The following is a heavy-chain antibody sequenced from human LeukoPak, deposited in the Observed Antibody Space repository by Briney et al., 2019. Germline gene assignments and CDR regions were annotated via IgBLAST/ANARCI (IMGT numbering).Heavy chain of an antibody. Sequence: ASVKVSCKASGYTFTGYYLHWVRQAPGQGLEWMGWISPNSGGTNYAQKFQGRVTMTRDTSISTAYMELSRLRSDDTAVYYCAAPDTYYYDSSGYYFQTWGQGTLITVSS. J-gene: IGHJ4*02. CDR3: AAPDTYYYDSSGYYFQT. CDR1: GYTFTGYY. CDR2: ISPNSGGT. D-gene: IGHD3-22*01. V-gene: IGHV1-2*02.